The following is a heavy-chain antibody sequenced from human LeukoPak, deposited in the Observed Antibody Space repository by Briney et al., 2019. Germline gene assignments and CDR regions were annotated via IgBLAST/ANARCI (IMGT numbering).Heavy chain of an antibody. CDR3: ARAGSSSNIYYYYYMDV. CDR1: GGSFSGYY. D-gene: IGHD3-10*01. CDR2: INHSGST. Sequence: SETLSLTCAVYGGSFSGYYWSWIRQPPGKGLEWIGEINHSGSTNYNPSLKSRVTISVDTSKNQFSLKLSSVTAADTAVYYCARAGSSSNIYYYYYMDVWGKGTTVTVSS. J-gene: IGHJ6*03. V-gene: IGHV4-34*01.